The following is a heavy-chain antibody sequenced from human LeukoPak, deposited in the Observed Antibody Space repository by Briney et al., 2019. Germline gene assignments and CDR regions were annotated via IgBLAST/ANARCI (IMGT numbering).Heavy chain of an antibody. D-gene: IGHD5-24*01. CDR1: GFTFSSYE. Sequence: PGGSLRLSCAASGFTFSSYEMNWVRQAPGKGLEWVSAISDSGGSTYYADSVKGRFTISRDNSKNTLYLQVNSPRAEDTAVYYCAKSGYNRFDYWGQGTLVTVSS. V-gene: IGHV3-23*01. J-gene: IGHJ4*02. CDR3: AKSGYNRFDY. CDR2: ISDSGGST.